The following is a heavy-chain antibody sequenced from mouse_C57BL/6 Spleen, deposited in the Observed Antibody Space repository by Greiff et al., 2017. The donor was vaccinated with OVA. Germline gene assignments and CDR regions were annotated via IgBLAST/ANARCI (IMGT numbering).Heavy chain of an antibody. V-gene: IGHV3-6*01. J-gene: IGHJ3*01. CDR3: ATGLSQGLAY. CDR1: GYSITSGYY. Sequence: ESGPGLVKPSQSLSLTCSVTGYSITSGYYWNWIRQFPGNKLEWMGYISYDGSNNYNPSLKNRISITRDTSKNQFFLKLNSVTTEDTATYYGATGLSQGLAYWGQGTLVTVSA. D-gene: IGHD2-4*01. CDR2: ISYDGSN.